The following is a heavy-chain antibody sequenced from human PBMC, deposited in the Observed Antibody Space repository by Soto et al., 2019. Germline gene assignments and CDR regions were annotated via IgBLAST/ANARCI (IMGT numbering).Heavy chain of an antibody. Sequence: QVQLVESGGGVVQPGRSLRLSCAASGFTFSSFGIHWVRQAPGKGLEWVAVISYDGTKKYYSDSVKGRFTISRDNSKNTLYLQMNSLRGEDTAVYYCAKDRSENFWVYYYAMDVWGQGTAVTVSS. CDR2: ISYDGTKK. V-gene: IGHV3-30*18. D-gene: IGHD6-19*01. CDR1: GFTFSSFG. J-gene: IGHJ6*02. CDR3: AKDRSENFWVYYYAMDV.